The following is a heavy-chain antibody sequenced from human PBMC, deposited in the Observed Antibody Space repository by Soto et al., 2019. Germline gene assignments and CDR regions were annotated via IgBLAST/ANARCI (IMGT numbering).Heavy chain of an antibody. CDR1: GGTFSTYA. V-gene: IGHV1-69*01. CDR2: IIPLFGTA. J-gene: IGHJ4*02. Sequence: QVQLEQSGGEVKQPASSVRVSCKTSGGTFSTYAINWVRQAPGQGLEWMGAIIPLFGTADYSQKFQGRVTITADEYTSTAYMELSSLRFDDTAVYFCARPKGTYSSGYYYFDFWGQGTLVTVSS. D-gene: IGHD6-19*01. CDR3: ARPKGTYSSGYYYFDF.